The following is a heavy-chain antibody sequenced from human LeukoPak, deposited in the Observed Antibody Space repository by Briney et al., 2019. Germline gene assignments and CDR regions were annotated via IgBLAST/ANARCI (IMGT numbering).Heavy chain of an antibody. Sequence: PGGSLRLSCTASGFTVSTNFLSWVRQAPGKGLEWVSILYSGGDTYYADSVKGRFAISRDNSKNTLYLQMNSLRAEDTAVYYCARPPGLAGHYSYFYGMDVWGQGTTVTVSS. D-gene: IGHD6-19*01. CDR2: LYSGGDT. J-gene: IGHJ6*02. CDR1: GFTVSTNF. V-gene: IGHV3-66*04. CDR3: ARPPGLAGHYSYFYGMDV.